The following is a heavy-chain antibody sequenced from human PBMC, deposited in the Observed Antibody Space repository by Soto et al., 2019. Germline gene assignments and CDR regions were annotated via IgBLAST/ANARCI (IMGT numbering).Heavy chain of an antibody. D-gene: IGHD3-9*01. CDR3: ARALILTGYYIHDAFDI. Sequence: SETLSLTCAVSGGSISSGGYSWSWIRQPPGKGLEWIGYIYHSGSTYYNPSLKSRVTISVDRSKNQFSLKLSSVTAADTAVYYCARALILTGYYIHDAFDIWGQGTMVTVPS. J-gene: IGHJ3*02. CDR1: GGSISSGGYS. CDR2: IYHSGST. V-gene: IGHV4-30-2*01.